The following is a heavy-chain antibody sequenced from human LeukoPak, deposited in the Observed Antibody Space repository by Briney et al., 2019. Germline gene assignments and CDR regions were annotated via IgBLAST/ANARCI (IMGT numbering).Heavy chain of an antibody. CDR2: ISFDGSNQ. CDR1: GFTFSSFG. D-gene: IGHD4-17*01. V-gene: IGHV3-30*18. Sequence: GGSLRLSCAASGFTFSSFGMHWVRQAPGQGLEWVAVISFDGSNQYYADSVKGRFTIYRDNFKNTVYLQMNSLRAEETAVYYCAKSHPPTVTTEEGESLQHWGQGTLVTVSS. J-gene: IGHJ1*01. CDR3: AKSHPPTVTTEEGESLQH.